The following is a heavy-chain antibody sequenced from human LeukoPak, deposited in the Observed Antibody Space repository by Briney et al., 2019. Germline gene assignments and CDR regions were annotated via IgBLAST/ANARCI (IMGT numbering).Heavy chain of an antibody. CDR3: ARAPSETGRHYPEYSRH. V-gene: IGHV3-74*01. D-gene: IGHD1-1*01. CDR1: GFTFSNYC. J-gene: IGHJ1*01. CDR2: IKSDGST. Sequence: GGSQRLFCAASGFTFSNYCMHCLRQAPGKGLVWVSRIKSDGSTNYADSVKGRFTISRGNAKNTVSLQMNSLRAEDTAVYYCARAPSETGRHYPEYSRHWGQGTLVTVSS.